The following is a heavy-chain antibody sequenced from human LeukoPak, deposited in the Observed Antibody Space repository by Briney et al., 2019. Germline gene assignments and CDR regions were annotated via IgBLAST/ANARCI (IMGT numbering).Heavy chain of an antibody. Sequence: SETLSLTCTVPGGSISSCYWSWIRQPAGKGLEWIGRIYTSGSTNYNPSLKSRVTMSVDTSKNQFSLKLSSVTAADTAVYYCARSSDFWSGYYPFDYWGQGTLVTVSS. CDR1: GGSISSCY. CDR3: ARSSDFWSGYYPFDY. D-gene: IGHD3-3*01. V-gene: IGHV4-4*07. CDR2: IYTSGST. J-gene: IGHJ4*02.